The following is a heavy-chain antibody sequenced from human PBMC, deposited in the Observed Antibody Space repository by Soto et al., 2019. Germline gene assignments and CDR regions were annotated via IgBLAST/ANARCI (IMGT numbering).Heavy chain of an antibody. CDR1: GGSFSGYY. CDR3: ATNGGYYDGSGPKYFPH. J-gene: IGHJ1*01. D-gene: IGHD3-22*01. Sequence: SETLSLTCAVYGGSFSGYYWSWIRQPPGKGLEWIGEINHSVSTNYNPSLKSRVTISVDTPKNQFSLKLSSVTAADTAVYYCATNGGYYDGSGPKYFPHWGQGTLVTVSS. CDR2: INHSVST. V-gene: IGHV4-34*01.